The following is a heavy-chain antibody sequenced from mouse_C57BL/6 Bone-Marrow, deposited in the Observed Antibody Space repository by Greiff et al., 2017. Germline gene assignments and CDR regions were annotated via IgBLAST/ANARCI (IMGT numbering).Heavy chain of an antibody. CDR2: ISSGGSYT. CDR3: ASRDYYGSSQYYYAMDY. J-gene: IGHJ4*01. D-gene: IGHD1-1*01. CDR1: GFTFSSYG. V-gene: IGHV5-6*02. Sequence: EVMLVESGGDLVKPGGSLKLSCAASGFTFSSYGMSWVRQTPDKRLEWVATISSGGSYTYYPDSVKGRFTIARDNAKNTLYLQMSSLKSEGTAMYYCASRDYYGSSQYYYAMDYWGQGTSVTVSS.